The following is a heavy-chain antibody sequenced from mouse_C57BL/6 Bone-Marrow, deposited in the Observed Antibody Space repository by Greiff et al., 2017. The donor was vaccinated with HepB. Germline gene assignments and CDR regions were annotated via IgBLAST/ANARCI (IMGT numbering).Heavy chain of an antibody. CDR2: IDPEDGET. Sequence: VQLQQSGAELVKPGASVKLSCTASGFNIKDYYMHWVKQRTEQGLEWIGRIDPEDGETKYAPKFPGKATITADTSSNTAYLQLSSLTSEDTAVYYCAITTVVAWYFDVWGTGTTVTVSS. V-gene: IGHV14-2*01. D-gene: IGHD1-1*01. CDR3: AITTVVAWYFDV. J-gene: IGHJ1*03. CDR1: GFNIKDYY.